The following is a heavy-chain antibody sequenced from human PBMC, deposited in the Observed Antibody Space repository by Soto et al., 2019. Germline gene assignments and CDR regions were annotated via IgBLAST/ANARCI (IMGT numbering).Heavy chain of an antibody. J-gene: IGHJ6*02. CDR3: AKGRDQWGIVVVPAAAINSYYYYGMDV. V-gene: IGHV3-23*01. CDR2: ISGSGGST. CDR1: GFTFSSYA. D-gene: IGHD2-2*01. Sequence: EVQLLESGGGLVQPGGSLRLSCAASGFTFSSYAMSWVRQAPGKGLEWVSAISGSGGSTYYADSVKGRFTISRDNSKNTLYLQMNSLRAEDTAEYYCAKGRDQWGIVVVPAAAINSYYYYGMDVWGQGTTVTVSS.